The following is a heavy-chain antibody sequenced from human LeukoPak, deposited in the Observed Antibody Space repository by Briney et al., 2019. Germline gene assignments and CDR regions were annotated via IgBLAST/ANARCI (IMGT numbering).Heavy chain of an antibody. CDR3: ARGQDLYGSGSYYSGWSDP. CDR1: GYTFTSYG. CDR2: ISAYNGNT. J-gene: IGHJ5*02. Sequence: ASVKVSCKASGYTFTSYGISWVRQAPGQGLEWMGWISAYNGNTNYAQKLQGRVTMTTDTSTSTAYMELRSLRSDDTAVYYCARGQDLYGSGSYYSGWSDPWGQGTLVTVSS. D-gene: IGHD3-10*01. V-gene: IGHV1-18*01.